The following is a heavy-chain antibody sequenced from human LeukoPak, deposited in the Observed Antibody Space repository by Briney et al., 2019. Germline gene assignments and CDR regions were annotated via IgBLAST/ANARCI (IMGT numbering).Heavy chain of an antibody. CDR3: ARGPLGWSDY. V-gene: IGHV3-21*01. J-gene: IGHJ4*02. CDR2: ISSSSSYI. D-gene: IGHD1-26*01. CDR1: GFTFSSSS. Sequence: PGGSLRLSCAASGFTFSSSSMNWVRQAPGKGLEWVSSISSSSSYIYHADSVKGRFTISRDNAKNSLYLQMNSLRDEDTAVYYCARGPLGWSDYWGQGLLVTVSS.